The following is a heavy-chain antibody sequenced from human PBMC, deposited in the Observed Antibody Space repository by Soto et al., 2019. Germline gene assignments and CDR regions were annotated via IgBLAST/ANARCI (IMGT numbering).Heavy chain of an antibody. D-gene: IGHD3-3*01. J-gene: IGHJ4*02. CDR1: GFTFSSYA. Sequence: TGGSLTLSCAASGFTFSSYAMSWVRQAPGKGLEWVSAISGSGGSTYYADSVKGRSTISRDNSKNTLYLQMNSLRAEDTAVYYCAKDGLRFLEWFFDYWGQRTLVTVSS. CDR3: AKDGLRFLEWFFDY. CDR2: ISGSGGST. V-gene: IGHV3-23*01.